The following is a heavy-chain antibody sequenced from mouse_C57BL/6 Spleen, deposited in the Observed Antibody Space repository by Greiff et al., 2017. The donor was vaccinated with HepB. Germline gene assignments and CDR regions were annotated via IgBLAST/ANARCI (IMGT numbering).Heavy chain of an antibody. D-gene: IGHD1-1*02. Sequence: DVMLVESGGGLVKPGGSLKLSCAASGFTFSSYAMSWVRQTPEKRLEWVATISHGGSYTYYPDNVKGRFTISRDNAKNNLYLQMSHLKSEDTAMYYCARDLYGPFAYWGQGTLVTVSA. J-gene: IGHJ3*01. CDR2: ISHGGSYT. CDR3: ARDLYGPFAY. CDR1: GFTFSSYA. V-gene: IGHV5-4*01.